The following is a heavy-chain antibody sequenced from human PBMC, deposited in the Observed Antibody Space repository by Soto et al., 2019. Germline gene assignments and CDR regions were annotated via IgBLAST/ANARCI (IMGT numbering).Heavy chain of an antibody. CDR3: ARDYDFWSAMGDYYYYYGMDV. J-gene: IGHJ6*02. CDR2: ISYDGSNK. D-gene: IGHD3-3*01. Sequence: WGSLRLSCAASGFTFSSYAMHWVRQAPGKGLEWVAVISYDGSNKYYADSVKGRFTISRDNSKNTLYLQMNSLRAEDTAVYYCARDYDFWSAMGDYYYYYGMDVWGQGTTVTVSS. CDR1: GFTFSSYA. V-gene: IGHV3-30-3*01.